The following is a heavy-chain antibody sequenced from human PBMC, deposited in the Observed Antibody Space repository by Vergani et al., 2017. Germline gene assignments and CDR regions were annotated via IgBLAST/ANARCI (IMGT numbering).Heavy chain of an antibody. D-gene: IGHD6-13*01. CDR1: GGTFSSYA. Sequence: QVQLVQSGAEVKKPGSSVKVSCKASGGTFSSYAISWVRQAPGQGLEWMGGIIPIFGTANYAQKFQGRVTITADESTSTAYMELSSLRSEDTAVYYCARDGPYSSSWYFHWFDPWGQGTLVTVSS. J-gene: IGHJ5*02. CDR2: IIPIFGTA. CDR3: ARDGPYSSSWYFHWFDP. V-gene: IGHV1-69*01.